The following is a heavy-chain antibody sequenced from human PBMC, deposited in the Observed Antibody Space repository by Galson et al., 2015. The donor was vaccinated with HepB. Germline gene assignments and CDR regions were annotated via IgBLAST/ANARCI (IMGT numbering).Heavy chain of an antibody. V-gene: IGHV1-2*02. J-gene: IGHJ4*02. Sequence: SCKASGYTFTGYYMHWVRQAPGQGLEWMGWINPNSGGTNYAQKFQGRVTMTRDKSISTAYLQWSSLKASDTAMYYCARLGYCSSTSCYMYYWGQGTLVTVSS. D-gene: IGHD2-2*02. CDR3: ARLGYCSSTSCYMYY. CDR2: INPNSGGT. CDR1: GYTFTGYY.